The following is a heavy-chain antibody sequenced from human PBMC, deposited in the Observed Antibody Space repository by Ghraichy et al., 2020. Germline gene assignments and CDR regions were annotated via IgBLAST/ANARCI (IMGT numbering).Heavy chain of an antibody. J-gene: IGHJ5*02. CDR1: GGSINDYY. CDR3: ARRDNWNYLRFDP. D-gene: IGHD1-7*01. Sequence: SETLSLTCTVSGGSINDYYWSWIRQPPGKGLEWIGYIYYSGSTTYNPSLKSRVTISVDTSKNQFSLKLSSVTAADTAVYYCARRDNWNYLRFDPWGQATLVTVSS. CDR2: IYYSGST. V-gene: IGHV4-59*08.